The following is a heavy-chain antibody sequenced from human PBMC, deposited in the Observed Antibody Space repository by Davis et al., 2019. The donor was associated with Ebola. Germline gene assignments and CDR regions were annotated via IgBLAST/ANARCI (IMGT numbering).Heavy chain of an antibody. CDR2: INAGNGNT. J-gene: IGHJ4*02. D-gene: IGHD6-19*01. V-gene: IGHV1-3*01. CDR1: GYTFTSYA. CDR3: ARDLNPHSGWYGLLVDH. Sequence: ASVKVSCKASGYTFTSYAMHWVRQAPGQRLEWMGWINAGNGNTKYSQKFQGRVTITRDTSASTVYMGLSSLRSEDTAVYYCARDLNPHSGWYGLLVDHWGQGTLVTVSS.